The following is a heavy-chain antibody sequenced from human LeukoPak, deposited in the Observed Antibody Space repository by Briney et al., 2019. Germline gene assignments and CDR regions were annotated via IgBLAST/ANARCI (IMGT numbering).Heavy chain of an antibody. Sequence: GGSLRLSCEVFGFSASDYYMSWVRQAPGKGLEWVSLIRGSGATFYADSVKGRFTISRDNSKNTVYLQMNSLRAEDTAVYYCAKTTTGYSSGRFPGWPVDYWGQGTLVTVSS. J-gene: IGHJ4*02. CDR1: GFSASDYY. CDR3: AKTTTGYSSGRFPGWPVDY. CDR2: IRGSGAT. D-gene: IGHD6-19*01. V-gene: IGHV3-53*01.